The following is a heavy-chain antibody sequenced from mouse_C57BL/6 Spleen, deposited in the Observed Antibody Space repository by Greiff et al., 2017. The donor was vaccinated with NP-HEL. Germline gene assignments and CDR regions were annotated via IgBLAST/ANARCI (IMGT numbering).Heavy chain of an antibody. J-gene: IGHJ3*01. V-gene: IGHV1-72*01. Sequence: QVQLQQPGAELVKPGASVKLSCTASGYTFTSYWMHWVKQRPGRGLEWIGRFDPNSGGTKYNEKFKSKATLTVDKPSSTAYMQLSSLTSEDSAVYYCAREELGREFAYWGQGTLVTVSA. D-gene: IGHD4-1*01. CDR3: AREELGREFAY. CDR2: FDPNSGGT. CDR1: GYTFTSYW.